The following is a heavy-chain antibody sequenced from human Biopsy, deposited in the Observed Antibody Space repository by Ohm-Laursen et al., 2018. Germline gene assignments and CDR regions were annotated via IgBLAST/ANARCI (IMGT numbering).Heavy chain of an antibody. CDR1: GGSISSDY. CDR3: ARATNSTGWPYYYFYGMDV. D-gene: IGHD2/OR15-2a*01. J-gene: IGHJ6*02. V-gene: IGHV4-59*01. CDR2: IYYSGST. Sequence: SETLSLTCTVSGGSISSDYWSWIRQTPGKGLEWIGYIYYSGSTNYKPSLKSRVTISVDTSKNQFSLRLNSVTAADTAVYYCARATNSTGWPYYYFYGMDVWGQGTTVTVSS.